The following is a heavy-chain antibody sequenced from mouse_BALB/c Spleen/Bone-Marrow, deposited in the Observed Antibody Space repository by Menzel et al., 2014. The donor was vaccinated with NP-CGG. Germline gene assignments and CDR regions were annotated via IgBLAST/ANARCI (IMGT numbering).Heavy chain of an antibody. V-gene: IGHV1-14*01. CDR3: ARDGDYYWFAY. CDR2: INPYNDGT. D-gene: IGHD1-1*01. Sequence: EVQLQQSGPELVKPGASVKMSCKASGYTFTSYVMHWVKQKPGQGLEWIGHINPYNDGTKYNENFKGKATLTSDKSSSTAYMELSSLTSEDSAVYYCARDGDYYWFAYWGQGTLVTVSA. CDR1: GYTFTSYV. J-gene: IGHJ3*01.